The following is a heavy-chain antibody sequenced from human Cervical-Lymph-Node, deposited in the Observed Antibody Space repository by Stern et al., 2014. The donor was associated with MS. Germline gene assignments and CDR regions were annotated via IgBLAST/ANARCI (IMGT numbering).Heavy chain of an antibody. J-gene: IGHJ5*02. Sequence: EVQLVESGGGLVQPGGSLRLSCATSGFTFSDFSINWVRQAPGRGLELISSISRRGTTHYADSVKGRFTISRDNGKNSLYLHMNSLRDEDTAIYYCATLDAWGQGTLVIVSS. CDR3: ATLDA. CDR2: ISRRGTT. CDR1: GFTFSDFS. V-gene: IGHV3-69-1*01.